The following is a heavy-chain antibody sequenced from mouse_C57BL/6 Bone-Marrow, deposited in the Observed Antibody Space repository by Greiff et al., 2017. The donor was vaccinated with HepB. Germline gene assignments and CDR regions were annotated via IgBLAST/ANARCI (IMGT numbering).Heavy chain of an antibody. J-gene: IGHJ4*01. CDR2: ISYDGSN. CDR1: GYSITSGYY. V-gene: IGHV3-6*01. Sequence: EVQLVESGPGLVKPSQSLSLTCSVTGYSITSGYYWNWIRQFPGNKLEWMGYISYDGSNNYNPSLKNRISITRDTSKNQFFLKLNSVTTEDTATYYCARVGPHYAMDYWGQGTSVTVSS. CDR3: ARVGPHYAMDY. D-gene: IGHD4-1*01.